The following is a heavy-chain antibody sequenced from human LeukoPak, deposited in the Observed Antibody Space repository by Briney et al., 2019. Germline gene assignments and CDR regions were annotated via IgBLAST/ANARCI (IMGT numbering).Heavy chain of an antibody. J-gene: IGHJ6*02. CDR2: IIPIFGTA. Sequence: ASVKVSCKASGGTFSSYAISWVRQAPGQGLELMGGIIPIFGTANYAQKFQGRVTITADESTSTAYMELSSLRSEDTAVYYCGRNYDFWSGYGYYYYGMDVWGQGTTVTVSS. D-gene: IGHD3-3*01. V-gene: IGHV1-69*01. CDR3: GRNYDFWSGYGYYYYGMDV. CDR1: GGTFSSYA.